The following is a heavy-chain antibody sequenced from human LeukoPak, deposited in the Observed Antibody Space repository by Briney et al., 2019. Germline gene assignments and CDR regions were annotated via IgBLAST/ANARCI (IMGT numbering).Heavy chain of an antibody. V-gene: IGHV3-48*03. J-gene: IGHJ3*02. CDR3: ARDQDRSRFGELLYPIDAFDI. CDR1: GFTFSSYE. CDR2: ISSSGSTI. D-gene: IGHD3-10*01. Sequence: GGSLRLSCAASGFTFSSYEMNWVRQAPGKGLEWVSYISSSGSTIYYADSVKGRFTISRDNAKNSLYLQMNSLRAEDTAVYYCARDQDRSRFGELLYPIDAFDIWGQGTMVTVSS.